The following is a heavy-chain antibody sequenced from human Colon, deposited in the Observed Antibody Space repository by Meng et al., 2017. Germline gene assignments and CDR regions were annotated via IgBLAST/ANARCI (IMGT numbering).Heavy chain of an antibody. CDR1: GFTFSSYP. J-gene: IGHJ4*02. CDR3: AKSIWLREAPAAESDY. CDR2: ITASGGNT. V-gene: IGHV3-23*01. Sequence: GESLKISCIASGFTFSSYPMNWVRQAPGKGLEWVSSITASGGNTFYADPVKGRFTISRDNSKSTLYLQMNNLRGEDTAVYYCAKSIWLREAPAAESDYWCQGTLVTVSS. D-gene: IGHD2-2*01.